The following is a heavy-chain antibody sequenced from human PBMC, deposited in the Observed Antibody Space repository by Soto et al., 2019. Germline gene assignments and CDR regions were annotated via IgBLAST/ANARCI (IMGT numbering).Heavy chain of an antibody. CDR2: IIPIFGAA. CDR3: ARGGGAASAKDDAFDI. Sequence: QVQLVQSGAEVKKPGSSVKVSCKASGGTFSSYAISWVRQAPGQGLEWMGGIIPIFGAANYAQNFHGRVTITADKSTSTAYMELSSLRSEDTAAYYCARGGGAASAKDDAFDIWGQGTMVTVSS. CDR1: GGTFSSYA. V-gene: IGHV1-69*06. D-gene: IGHD6-13*01. J-gene: IGHJ3*02.